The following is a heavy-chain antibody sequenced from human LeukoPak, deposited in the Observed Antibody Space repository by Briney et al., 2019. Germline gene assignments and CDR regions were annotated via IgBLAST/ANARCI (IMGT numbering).Heavy chain of an antibody. CDR1: GYTFTGYY. J-gene: IGHJ6*02. V-gene: IGHV1-2*02. Sequence: GASVKVSCKASGYTFTGYYMHWVRQAPGQALEWMGWINPNSGGTNYAQKFQGRVTMTRDTSISTAYMELSRLRSDDTAVYYCARDRDCSGGSCYSFLGYYYYGMDVWGQGTTVTVSS. CDR2: INPNSGGT. CDR3: ARDRDCSGGSCYSFLGYYYYGMDV. D-gene: IGHD2-15*01.